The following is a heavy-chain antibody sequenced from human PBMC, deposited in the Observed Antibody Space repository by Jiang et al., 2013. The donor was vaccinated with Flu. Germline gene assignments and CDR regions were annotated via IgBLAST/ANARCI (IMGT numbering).Heavy chain of an antibody. D-gene: IGHD2-2*01. CDR1: GFTFSSYA. CDR3: GFTSGSTGDAFDI. J-gene: IGHJ3*02. CDR2: ISGSGGST. V-gene: IGHV3-23*01. Sequence: RLSCAASGFTFSSYAMSWVRQAPGKGLEWVSAISGSGGSTYYADSVKGRFTISRDNSKNTLYLQMNSLRAEDTAVYYCGFTSGSTGDAFDIWGQGTMVTVSS.